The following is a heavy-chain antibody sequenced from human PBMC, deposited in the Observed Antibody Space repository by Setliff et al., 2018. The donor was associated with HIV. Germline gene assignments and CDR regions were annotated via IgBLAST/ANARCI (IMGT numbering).Heavy chain of an antibody. Sequence: SETLSLTCSVSGGSIRSYSWSWIRQPAGKDLEWIGRVSGSGTTNYNASLKSRVTMSVDTSKNHFSLKLSSVTAADTAVYYCAREVRWELPQGFDHWGQGSQVTVSS. D-gene: IGHD1-26*01. CDR2: VSGSGTT. J-gene: IGHJ4*02. CDR3: AREVRWELPQGFDH. V-gene: IGHV4-4*07. CDR1: GGSIRSYS.